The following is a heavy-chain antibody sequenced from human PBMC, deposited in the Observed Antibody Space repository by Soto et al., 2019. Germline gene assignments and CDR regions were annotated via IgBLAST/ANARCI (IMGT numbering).Heavy chain of an antibody. V-gene: IGHV3-23*01. J-gene: IGHJ4*02. D-gene: IGHD3-22*01. CDR1: GFTFGSYA. CDR3: ARTYYHDSTGYYRTFDY. Sequence: GGSLRLSCAASGFTFGSYAMSWVRLAPGKGLEWVSVAGPSGSSTFYADSVRGRFTISRDNVENTLYLQMNSLRVADTALYFCARTYYHDSTGYYRTFDYWGQGTMVTVYS. CDR2: AGPSGSST.